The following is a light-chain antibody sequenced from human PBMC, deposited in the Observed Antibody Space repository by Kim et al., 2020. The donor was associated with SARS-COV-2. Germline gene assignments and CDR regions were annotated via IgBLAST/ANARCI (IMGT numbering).Light chain of an antibody. Sequence: LAPAERATPSCRASQSVSSYFAWYQQKPGQPPRLLIYGASTRAAGIPARFSGSGSGTDFSLTISSLEPEDFAVYYCQQRANWPVTFRQGTRLEIK. CDR3: QQRANWPVT. V-gene: IGKV3-11*01. CDR1: QSVSSY. J-gene: IGKJ5*01. CDR2: GAS.